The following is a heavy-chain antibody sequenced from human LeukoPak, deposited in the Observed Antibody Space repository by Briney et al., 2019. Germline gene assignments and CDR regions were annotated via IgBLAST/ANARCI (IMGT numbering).Heavy chain of an antibody. CDR2: IDPGDSYT. CDR1: RYSFTDYW. J-gene: IGHJ4*02. Sequence: GESLKISCKGSRYSFTDYWINWVRQMPGKGLEWMGTIDPGDSYTNYSPSFQGHVTISADKSTSTAYLQWSSLKASDTAMYYCARPYFYGSGSYSFEYWGQGTLVTVSS. CDR3: ARPYFYGSGSYSFEY. V-gene: IGHV5-10-1*01. D-gene: IGHD3-10*01.